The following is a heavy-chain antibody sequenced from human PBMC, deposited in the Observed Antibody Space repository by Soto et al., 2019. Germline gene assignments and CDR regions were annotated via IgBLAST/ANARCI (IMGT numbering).Heavy chain of an antibody. V-gene: IGHV3-23*01. J-gene: IGHJ4*02. CDR3: AKDLLTQSSGIRFDY. CDR2: ISGSGGST. CDR1: GFTFSSYA. Sequence: XGSLRLSCADSGFTFSSYAMSWVRQAPGKGLEWVSAISGSGGSTYYADSVKGRFTISRDNSKNTLYMQMNSLRAEDTAVYYCAKDLLTQSSGIRFDYWGQGTLVTVSS. D-gene: IGHD3-22*01.